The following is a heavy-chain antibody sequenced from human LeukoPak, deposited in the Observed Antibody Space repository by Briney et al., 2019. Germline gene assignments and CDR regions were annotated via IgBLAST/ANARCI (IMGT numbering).Heavy chain of an antibody. CDR1: GGSISSHY. CDR2: IYYSGST. V-gene: IGHV4-59*11. CDR3: ARVEGKADAFDI. Sequence: SETLSLTCTVSGGSISSHYWSWIRQPPGKGLEWIGYIYYSGSTNYNPSLKSRVTISVDTSKNQFSLKLSSVTAADTAAYYCARVEGKADAFDIWGQGTMVTVSS. J-gene: IGHJ3*02.